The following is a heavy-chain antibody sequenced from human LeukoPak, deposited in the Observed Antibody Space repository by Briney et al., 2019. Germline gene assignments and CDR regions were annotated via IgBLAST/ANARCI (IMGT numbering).Heavy chain of an antibody. V-gene: IGHV3-7*01. J-gene: IGHJ4*02. D-gene: IGHD5-18*01. Sequence: GGSLRLSCAASGFTLSTYWMSWVRQTPGKGLEWVASIKEDGSEKHYVDSVKGRFTISRDNAKNSLYLQMNSLRAEDTAVYYCARDQLWDYWGQGTLVTVSS. CDR3: ARDQLWDY. CDR2: IKEDGSEK. CDR1: GFTLSTYW.